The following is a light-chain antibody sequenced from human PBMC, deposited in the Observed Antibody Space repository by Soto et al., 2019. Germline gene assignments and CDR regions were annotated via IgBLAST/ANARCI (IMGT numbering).Light chain of an antibody. Sequence: DIPMTQSPSSLSASVGDRVTITCQARQGINNYLNWYQQKPGKAPKLLIYDASNLEAGVLSKFRGSGPGTEFTFRISSLKTQEFGTDESQQYQIQPPAFGTRTTVEIK. V-gene: IGKV1-33*01. CDR2: DAS. CDR1: QGINNY. CDR3: QQYQIQPPA. J-gene: IGKJ3*01.